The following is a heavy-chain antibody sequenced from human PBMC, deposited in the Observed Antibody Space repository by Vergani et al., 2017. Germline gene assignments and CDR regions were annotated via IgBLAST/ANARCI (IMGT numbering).Heavy chain of an antibody. V-gene: IGHV4-39*01. CDR3: ARQAMVTSYYGMDV. CDR1: GGSISSSSYY. D-gene: IGHD5-18*01. CDR2: IYYSGST. Sequence: QLQLQESGPGLVKPSETLSLTCTVSGGSISSSSYYWGWIRQPPGKGLEWIGSIYYSGSTYYNPSLKSRVTISVDTSKNQFSLKLSSVTAADTAVYYCARQAMVTSYYGMDVWGQGTTVTVSS. J-gene: IGHJ6*02.